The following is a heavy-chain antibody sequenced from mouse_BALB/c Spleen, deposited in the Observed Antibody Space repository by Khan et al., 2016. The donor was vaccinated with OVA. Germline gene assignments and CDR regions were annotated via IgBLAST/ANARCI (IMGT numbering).Heavy chain of an antibody. CDR3: ARTTYYFDY. V-gene: IGHV1-9*01. CDR1: GYTFSSYW. Sequence: QVQLKESGAEVMKPGASVKISCKATGYTFSSYWIKWVKQRPGHGLEWIGEILPGSGSTNYNEKFKGKATFTADTSSNTAYMQLSSLTSEDSAVYYCARTTYYFDYWGQGTTLTVSS. CDR2: ILPGSGST. J-gene: IGHJ2*01.